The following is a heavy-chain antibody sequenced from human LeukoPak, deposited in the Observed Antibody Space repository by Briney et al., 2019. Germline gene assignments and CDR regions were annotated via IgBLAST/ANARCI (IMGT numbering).Heavy chain of an antibody. CDR3: ARGRRIAAAGIFGPGRYNWFDP. V-gene: IGHV4-34*01. CDR2: INHSGST. Sequence: SETLSLTCAVYGGPFSGYYWSWTRHPPGKGLEWIGEINHSGSTNYNPSLKSRVTISVDTSKNQFSLKLSSVTAADTAVYYCARGRRIAAAGIFGPGRYNWFDPWGQGTLVTVSS. J-gene: IGHJ5*02. CDR1: GGPFSGYY. D-gene: IGHD6-13*01.